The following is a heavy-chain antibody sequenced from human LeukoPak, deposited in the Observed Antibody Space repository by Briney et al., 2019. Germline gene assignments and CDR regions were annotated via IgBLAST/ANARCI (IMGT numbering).Heavy chain of an antibody. D-gene: IGHD2-21*02. CDR3: AKATSRYCGGDCGYYFDY. CDR1: GFTFSSYA. Sequence: GGSLRLSCAASGFTFSSYAMSWVRQAPGKGLEWVSAISGSGGSTYYADSVKGRFTTSRDNSKNTLYLQMNSLRAEDTAVYYCAKATSRYCGGDCGYYFDYWGQGTLVTVSS. J-gene: IGHJ4*02. V-gene: IGHV3-23*01. CDR2: ISGSGGST.